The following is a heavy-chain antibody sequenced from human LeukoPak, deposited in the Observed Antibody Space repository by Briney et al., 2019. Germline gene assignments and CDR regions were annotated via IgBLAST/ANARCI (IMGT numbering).Heavy chain of an antibody. V-gene: IGHV3-48*03. CDR1: GSSFTSSE. J-gene: IGHJ4*02. CDR2: ISGGGSKT. CDR3: ARGVIVLYYFDY. D-gene: IGHD2/OR15-2a*01. Sequence: GGSLRLSCVDSGSSFTSSEMNWVRQAPGKGLEWVAYISGGGSKTYYADSVKGRFTISRDNAKNSLYLQMNSLRAEDTAVYYCARGVIVLYYFDYWGQGTLVTVSS.